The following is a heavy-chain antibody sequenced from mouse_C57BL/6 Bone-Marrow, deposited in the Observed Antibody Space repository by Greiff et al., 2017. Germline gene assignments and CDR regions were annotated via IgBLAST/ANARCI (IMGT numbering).Heavy chain of an antibody. V-gene: IGHV14-4*01. Sequence: VQLQQSGAELVRPGASVKLSCTASGFNIKDDYMHWVKQRPEQGLEWIGWIDPENGDTEYASKFQGKATITADTSSNTAYLQLSSLTSEDTAVYYCTTPTPRYFDVWGTGTTVTVSS. CDR1: GFNIKDDY. D-gene: IGHD2-10*01. J-gene: IGHJ1*03. CDR3: TTPTPRYFDV. CDR2: IDPENGDT.